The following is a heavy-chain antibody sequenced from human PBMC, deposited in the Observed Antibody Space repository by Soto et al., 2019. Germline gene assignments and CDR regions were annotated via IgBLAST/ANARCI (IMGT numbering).Heavy chain of an antibody. CDR2: IDPSDSYT. V-gene: IGHV5-10-1*01. Sequence: GESLKISCKGSGYSFTSYWISWVRQMPGKGLEWMGRIDPSDSYTNYSPSFQGHVTISADKSISTAYLQWSSLKASDTAMYYCVRHSSYSSGWYDYYYYGMDVCGQGTPVTVFS. CDR1: GYSFTSYW. CDR3: VRHSSYSSGWYDYYYYGMDV. D-gene: IGHD6-19*01. J-gene: IGHJ6*02.